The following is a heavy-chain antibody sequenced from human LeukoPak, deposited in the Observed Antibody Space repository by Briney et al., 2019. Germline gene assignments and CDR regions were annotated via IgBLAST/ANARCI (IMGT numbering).Heavy chain of an antibody. CDR1: GGSIGSGGYY. J-gene: IGHJ4*02. Sequence: PSETLSLTCTVSGGSIGSGGYYWSWIRQHPGKGLEWIGHIYYSGSTYYNPSLKSRVTISVDTSKNQFSLKLSSVTAADTAVYYCARDPYGSIDYWGQGTLVTVSS. V-gene: IGHV4-31*03. D-gene: IGHD3-10*01. CDR2: IYYSGST. CDR3: ARDPYGSIDY.